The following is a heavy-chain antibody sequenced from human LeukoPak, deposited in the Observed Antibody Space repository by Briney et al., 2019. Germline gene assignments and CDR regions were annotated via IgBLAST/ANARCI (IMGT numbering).Heavy chain of an antibody. J-gene: IGHJ2*01. CDR1: GGSISSYY. D-gene: IGHD6-13*01. CDR3: ARVSYSSSWYSLDWYFDL. Sequence: PSETLSLTCTVSGGSISSYYWSLIRQPPGKGLEWIGYIYYSGSTNYNPSLKSRVTISVDTSKNQFSLKLSSVTAADTAVYYCARVSYSSSWYSLDWYFDLWGRGTLVTVSS. V-gene: IGHV4-59*01. CDR2: IYYSGST.